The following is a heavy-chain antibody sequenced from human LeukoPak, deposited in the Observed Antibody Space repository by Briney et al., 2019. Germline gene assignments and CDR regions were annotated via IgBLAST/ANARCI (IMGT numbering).Heavy chain of an antibody. CDR3: ARSVLRITMIVDDAFDI. Sequence: SETLSLTCTVSGYSISSGYYWGWIRQPPGKGLEWIGSIYHSGSTYYNPSLKSRVTISVDTSKNQFSLKLSSVTAADTAVYYCARSVLRITMIVDDAFDIWGQGTMVTVSS. J-gene: IGHJ3*02. D-gene: IGHD3-22*01. V-gene: IGHV4-38-2*02. CDR1: GYSISSGYY. CDR2: IYHSGST.